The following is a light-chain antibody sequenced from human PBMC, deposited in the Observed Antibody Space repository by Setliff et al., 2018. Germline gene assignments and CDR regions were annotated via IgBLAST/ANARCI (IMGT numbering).Light chain of an antibody. CDR2: NNI. J-gene: IGLJ1*01. CDR3: QSYDNSLSGSGL. Sequence: EPGQRVTISCTGSRSNIGAGHAVHWYQQSPGTAPKLLIFNNINRPSGVPDRFSGSKSGTSASLAITGLQAEDEADYYCQSYDNSLSGSGLFGTGTKVTVL. CDR1: RSNIGAGHA. V-gene: IGLV1-40*01.